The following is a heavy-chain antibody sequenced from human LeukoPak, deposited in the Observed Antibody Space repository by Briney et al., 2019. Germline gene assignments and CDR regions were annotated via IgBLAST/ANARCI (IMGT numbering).Heavy chain of an antibody. Sequence: SVKVSCKASGGTFSSYAISWVRQAPGQGLEWMGRIIPILGIANYAQKFQGRVTITADKSTSTAYMELSSLRSEDTAVYYCAKGQQLVLVSLYFDLWGRGTLVTVSS. CDR1: GGTFSSYA. CDR3: AKGQQLVLVSLYFDL. V-gene: IGHV1-69*04. D-gene: IGHD6-13*01. CDR2: IIPILGIA. J-gene: IGHJ2*01.